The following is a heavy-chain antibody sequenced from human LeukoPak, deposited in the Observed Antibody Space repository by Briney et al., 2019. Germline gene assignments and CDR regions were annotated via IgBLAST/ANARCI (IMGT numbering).Heavy chain of an antibody. J-gene: IGHJ6*03. CDR2: IYYSGST. V-gene: IGHV4-39*07. Sequence: SETLSLTCSVSGGSISSSSYYWGWIRQPPGKGLEWIGSIYYSGSTYYNPSLKSRVTISVDTSKNQFSLKLSSVTAADTAVYYCARAPYYDRTYYYYMDVWGKGGTVTVSS. CDR3: ARAPYYDRTYYYYMDV. D-gene: IGHD3-22*01. CDR1: GGSISSSSYY.